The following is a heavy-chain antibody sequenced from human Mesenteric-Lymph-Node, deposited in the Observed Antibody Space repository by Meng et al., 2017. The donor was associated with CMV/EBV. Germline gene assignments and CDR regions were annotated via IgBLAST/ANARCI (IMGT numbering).Heavy chain of an antibody. CDR1: GFTFSNAW. V-gene: IGHV3-15*01. Sequence: GGSLRLSCAASGFTFSNAWMSWVRQAPGKGLEWVGRIKSKTDGGTTDYAAPVKGRFTISRDDSKNTLYLQMNSLKTEDTAVYYCTSCTRYCRADWYFDLWGRGTLVTVSS. D-gene: IGHD2-15*01. CDR2: IKSKTDGGTT. CDR3: TSCTRYCRADWYFDL. J-gene: IGHJ2*01.